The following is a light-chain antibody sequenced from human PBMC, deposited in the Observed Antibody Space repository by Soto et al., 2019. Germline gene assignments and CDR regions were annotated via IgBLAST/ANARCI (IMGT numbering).Light chain of an antibody. J-gene: IGKJ1*01. CDR3: QQYGRSGT. V-gene: IGKV3-20*01. CDR2: GAS. Sequence: EVVLTQSPGTLSLSPWERATLSCRASQSVTNNYLAWYQQRPGLAPRLLIYGASIRATGIPDRFSGSGSGTDFTLTISRLEPEDFAVYYCQQYGRSGTFGQGTKVDIK. CDR1: QSVTNNY.